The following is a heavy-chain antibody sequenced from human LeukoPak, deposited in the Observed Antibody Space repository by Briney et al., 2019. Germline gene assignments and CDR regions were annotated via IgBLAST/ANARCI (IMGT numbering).Heavy chain of an antibody. Sequence: GGSLRLSCAASGFTFSSYSMNWVRQAPGKGLEWVSSISSRSSYIHYADSVKGRFTISRDNAKNSLYLQMNSLRAEDTAVYYCASGTGNFDYWGQGTLVTVSS. D-gene: IGHD1-7*01. J-gene: IGHJ4*02. CDR3: ASGTGNFDY. CDR2: ISSRSSYI. CDR1: GFTFSSYS. V-gene: IGHV3-21*01.